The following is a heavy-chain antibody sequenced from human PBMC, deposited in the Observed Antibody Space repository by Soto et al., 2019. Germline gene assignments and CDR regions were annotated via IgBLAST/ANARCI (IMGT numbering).Heavy chain of an antibody. CDR3: AKDRSLFLYSGLDY. D-gene: IGHD5-12*01. CDR2: ISYDGSNK. CDR1: RFTFSNYA. V-gene: IGHV3-30*18. J-gene: IGHJ4*02. Sequence: QVQLVESGGGVAQPGRSLRLSCAASRFTFSNYAMHWVRQAPGKGLEWVAVISYDGSNKFYADSVKGRFTISRDNSKNTLDLQMNSLRLEDTAVYYCAKDRSLFLYSGLDYWGQGNLVTVSS.